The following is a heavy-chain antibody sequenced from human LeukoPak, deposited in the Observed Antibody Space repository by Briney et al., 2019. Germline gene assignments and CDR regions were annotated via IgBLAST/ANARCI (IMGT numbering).Heavy chain of an antibody. CDR2: INPNSGGT. J-gene: IGHJ4*02. V-gene: IGHV1-2*02. D-gene: IGHD1-26*01. CDR3: ARVLTRVPRWELGGLDY. CDR1: GYSFTDYY. Sequence: ASVKVSCKASGYSFTDYYIHWVGQAPGQGLEWMGWINPNSGGTNYAQKFQGRVTMTRDTSISTAYMELSRLRSDDTAVYYCARVLTRVPRWELGGLDYWGQGTLVTVSS.